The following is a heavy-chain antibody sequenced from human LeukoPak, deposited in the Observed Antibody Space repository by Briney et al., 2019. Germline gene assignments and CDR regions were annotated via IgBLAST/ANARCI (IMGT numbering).Heavy chain of an antibody. Sequence: GGSLRLSRAASGFTFSSYEMNWVRQAPGRGGEWVSYISSSGSTIYYADSVKGRFTISRDNAKNSLYLQMNSLRAEDTAVYYWAELGITMIGGVWGKGTTVTISS. CDR3: AELGITMIGGV. J-gene: IGHJ6*04. V-gene: IGHV3-48*03. CDR2: ISSSGSTI. CDR1: GFTFSSYE. D-gene: IGHD3-10*02.